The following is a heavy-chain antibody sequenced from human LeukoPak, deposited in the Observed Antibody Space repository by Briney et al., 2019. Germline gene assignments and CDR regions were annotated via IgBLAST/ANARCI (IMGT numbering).Heavy chain of an antibody. CDR2: IFYTGNA. D-gene: IGHD2-15*01. V-gene: IGHV4-59*08. CDR1: GGSISGYH. J-gene: IGHJ5*02. CDR3: ARKTYCSGGRCYGENWFDP. Sequence: SETLSLTCTVTGGSISGYHWNWIRQSPGKGLEWIANIFYTGNADYNPSLKSRVTISLDTSKNEISLILSSVTAADTAVYYCARKTYCSGGRCYGENWFDPWGQGTLVTVSS.